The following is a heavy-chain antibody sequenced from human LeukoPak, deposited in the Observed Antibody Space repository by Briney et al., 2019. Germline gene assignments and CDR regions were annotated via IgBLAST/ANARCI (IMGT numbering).Heavy chain of an antibody. D-gene: IGHD6-13*01. CDR3: ARGPRILAAGSYYFDY. CDR1: GFSFKDYY. CDR2: INVNGAAM. Sequence: GGSLRLSCAASGFSFKDYYFSWIRQAPGKGLEWVSFINVNGAAMYYADSVKGRFTISRDNAKNSVYLEMNTLRAEDTAVYYCARGPRILAAGSYYFDYWGQGSLVTVSS. J-gene: IGHJ4*02. V-gene: IGHV3-11*01.